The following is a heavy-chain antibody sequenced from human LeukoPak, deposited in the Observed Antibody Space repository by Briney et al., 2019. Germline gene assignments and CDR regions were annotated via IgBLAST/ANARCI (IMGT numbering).Heavy chain of an antibody. CDR3: ARHLLHTSTSFDS. J-gene: IGHJ4*02. CDR1: GGSLNNYY. D-gene: IGHD3-22*01. CDR2: IKYTGTT. V-gene: IGHV4-34*01. Sequence: PSETLSLTCAVYGGSLNNYYWSWIRQSPGKGLEWIGEIKYTGTTKYNPSLKSRVTISLDTSKNQFSLKLNSVTAADTAVYYCARHLLHTSTSFDSWGQGTLVPVSS.